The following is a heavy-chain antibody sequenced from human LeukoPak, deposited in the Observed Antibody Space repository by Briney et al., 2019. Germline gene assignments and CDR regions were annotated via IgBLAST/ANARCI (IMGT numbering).Heavy chain of an antibody. CDR1: GFTFSSYG. CDR2: ISYDGSNK. J-gene: IGHJ6*02. V-gene: IGHV3-30*18. D-gene: IGHD4-11*01. CDR3: AKDGGPYSMYYYYGMDV. Sequence: PGGSLRLSCAASGFTFSSYGMHWVRQAPGKGLEWVAVISYDGSNKYYADSVKGRFTISRDNSKNTLYLQMNSLRAEDTAVYYCAKDGGPYSMYYYYGMDVWGQGTTVTVSS.